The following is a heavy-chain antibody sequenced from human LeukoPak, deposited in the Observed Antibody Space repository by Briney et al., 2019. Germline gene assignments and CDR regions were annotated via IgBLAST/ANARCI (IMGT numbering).Heavy chain of an antibody. CDR2: ISSSNSTI. V-gene: IGHV3-48*04. D-gene: IGHD3-16*02. Sequence: GGSLRLSCAASGFTFSSYSMNWVRQAPGKGLEWVSYISSSNSTIYYADSVRGRFTISRDNAKNSLYLQMNSLRAEDTAVYYCARDWYYDYVWGSYRPPGYWGQGTLVTVSS. CDR3: ARDWYYDYVWGSYRPPGY. CDR1: GFTFSSYS. J-gene: IGHJ4*02.